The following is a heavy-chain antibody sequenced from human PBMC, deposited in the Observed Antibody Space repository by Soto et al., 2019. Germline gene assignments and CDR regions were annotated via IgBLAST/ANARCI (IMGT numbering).Heavy chain of an antibody. CDR2: IESDGSGT. CDR3: ARAVSGTGNAMDV. J-gene: IGHJ6*02. CDR1: GFSSSSHW. D-gene: IGHD1-26*01. V-gene: IGHV3-74*01. Sequence: PGGSLRLSCVASGFSSSSHWMHWVRQDSEKGLVWVSRIESDGSGTDYADSVKGRFIISRDNAKNTVYLDMNSLRAEDTAVYYCARAVSGTGNAMDVWGQGTTVTVS.